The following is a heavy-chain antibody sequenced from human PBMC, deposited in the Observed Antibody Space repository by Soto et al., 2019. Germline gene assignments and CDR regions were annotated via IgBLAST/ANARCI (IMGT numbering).Heavy chain of an antibody. CDR1: GGSISSGGYY. Sequence: QVQLQESGPGLVKPSQTLSLTCTVSGGSISSGGYYWSWIRQHPGKGLEWIGYIYYSGSTYYNPALKSRVTISVYTAKNQFSLKLSSVTAADTAVYYCAGTPIMVRGSSDYYYGMDVWGQGTTVTVSS. CDR3: AGTPIMVRGSSDYYYGMDV. V-gene: IGHV4-31*03. D-gene: IGHD3-10*01. J-gene: IGHJ6*02. CDR2: IYYSGST.